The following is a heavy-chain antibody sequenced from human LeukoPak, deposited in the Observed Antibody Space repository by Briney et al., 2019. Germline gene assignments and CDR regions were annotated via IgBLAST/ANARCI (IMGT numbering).Heavy chain of an antibody. Sequence: GASVKVSCKASGYTFTGYYMHWVRQAPGQGLEWMGIINPSGGSTRYAQKVQGRVTMTRDTSTSTVYMELSSLRSEDTAVYYCARVEEGYGSGRRENYYYYYMDVWGKGTTVTISS. CDR3: ARVEEGYGSGRRENYYYYYMDV. D-gene: IGHD3-10*01. CDR1: GYTFTGYY. J-gene: IGHJ6*03. CDR2: INPSGGST. V-gene: IGHV1-46*01.